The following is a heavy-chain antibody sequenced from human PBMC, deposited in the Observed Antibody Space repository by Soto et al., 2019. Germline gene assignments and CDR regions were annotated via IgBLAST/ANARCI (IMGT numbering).Heavy chain of an antibody. CDR1: GYTFTSYA. J-gene: IGHJ3*02. D-gene: IGHD1-20*01. V-gene: IGHV1-3*01. CDR3: ARGHTYFGIRKGAFDI. Sequence: GASVKVSCKASGYTFTSYAMHWVRQAPGQRLEWMGWINAGNGNTKYSQKFQGRVTITRDTSASTAYMELSSLRSDDTAVYYCARGHTYFGIRKGAFDIWGQGTMVTVSS. CDR2: INAGNGNT.